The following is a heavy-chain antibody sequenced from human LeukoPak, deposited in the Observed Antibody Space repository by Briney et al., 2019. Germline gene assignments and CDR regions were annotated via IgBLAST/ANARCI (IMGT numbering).Heavy chain of an antibody. CDR1: GFTFSSYS. Sequence: KPGGSLRLSCAASGFTFSSYSMNWVRQAPGEGLERVSSISSSSSYIYYADSVKGRFTISRDNAENSLYLQMNSLRAEDTAVYYCARVVVAATVLLDAFDIWGQGTMVTVSS. CDR3: ARVVVAATVLLDAFDI. J-gene: IGHJ3*02. D-gene: IGHD2-15*01. V-gene: IGHV3-21*01. CDR2: ISSSSSYI.